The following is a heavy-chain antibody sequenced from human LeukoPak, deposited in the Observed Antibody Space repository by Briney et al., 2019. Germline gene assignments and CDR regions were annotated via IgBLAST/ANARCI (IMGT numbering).Heavy chain of an antibody. Sequence: SETLSLTCTVSGGSISSSRYYWGWIRQPPGKGLEWIGNVYYSGSTYYNPSLKSRVTISVDTSKNQFSLKLSSVTAADTAVYYCAGPSGDLDYWGQGTLVTVSS. D-gene: IGHD7-27*01. J-gene: IGHJ4*02. CDR2: VYYSGST. CDR3: AGPSGDLDY. V-gene: IGHV4-39*07. CDR1: GGSISSSRYY.